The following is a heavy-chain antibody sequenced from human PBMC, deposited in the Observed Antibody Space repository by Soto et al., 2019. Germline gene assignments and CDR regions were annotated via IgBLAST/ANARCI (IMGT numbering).Heavy chain of an antibody. CDR3: AKVVCTDNCYDY. D-gene: IGHD1-1*01. CDR1: GFTFSSYA. CDR2: LSSDGGTT. Sequence: EVQLLESGGGLIQPGGSLRLSCTASGFTFSSYAMSWVRQAPGKGLEWVSSLSSDGGTTNYADSVKGRFTISRDNSKNTLYLQMYSLRAEDTAVYFCAKVVCTDNCYDYWGQGTLVTVSS. J-gene: IGHJ4*02. V-gene: IGHV3-23*01.